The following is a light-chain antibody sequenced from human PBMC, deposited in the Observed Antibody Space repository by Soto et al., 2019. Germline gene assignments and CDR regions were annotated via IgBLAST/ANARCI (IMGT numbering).Light chain of an antibody. J-gene: IGKJ1*01. V-gene: IGKV1-5*01. CDR1: QSSSSW. CDR3: QQYNSYWT. Sequence: DIQMTQSPSTQSASVGDRVTITCRASQSSSSWLAWYQQKPGKAPKLLIYDASSLESGVPSRFRGSGSGTEFNLTISSRQPDEFATYFCQQYNSYWTFGQGTKGEIK. CDR2: DAS.